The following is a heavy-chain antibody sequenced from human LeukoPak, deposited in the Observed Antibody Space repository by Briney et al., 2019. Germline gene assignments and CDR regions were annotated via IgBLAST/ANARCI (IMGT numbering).Heavy chain of an antibody. CDR1: GGSISSYY. V-gene: IGHV4-59*12. CDR3: ARDRGYCTNGVCYSARGWFDP. CDR2: IYYSGST. Sequence: SETLSLTCTVSGGSISSYYWSWIRQPPGKGLEWIGHIYYSGSTSYNPSLKSRVTISVDTSKNQFSLKLSSVTAADTAVYYCARDRGYCTNGVCYSARGWFDPWGQGALVTVSS. J-gene: IGHJ5*02. D-gene: IGHD2-8*01.